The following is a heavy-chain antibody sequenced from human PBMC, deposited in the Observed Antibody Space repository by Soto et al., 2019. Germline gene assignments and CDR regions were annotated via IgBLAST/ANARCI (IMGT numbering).Heavy chain of an antibody. V-gene: IGHV1-69*02. Sequence: ASVKVSCKASGGTFSSYTISWVRQAPGQGLEWMGRIIPLLGIANYVQKFQGRVTITADKSTGTVYMELSSLRSEDTAVYYCASIGFGELFVDYWGQGTLVTVSS. J-gene: IGHJ4*02. D-gene: IGHD3-10*01. CDR3: ASIGFGELFVDY. CDR2: IIPLLGIA. CDR1: GGTFSSYT.